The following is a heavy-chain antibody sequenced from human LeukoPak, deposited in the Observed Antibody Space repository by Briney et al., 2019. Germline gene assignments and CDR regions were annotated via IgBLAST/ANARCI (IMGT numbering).Heavy chain of an antibody. CDR2: IKKDVSEK. Sequence: PGGPLRLSCAASGFTFSDYWMAWVRQAPGKGLEWVANIKKDVSEKYYVESVKGRFSISRDNAKNSLYLQMSSLRVEDTAVYYCARGLQEIDSWGQGTLVTVSS. CDR1: GFTFSDYW. CDR3: ARGLQEIDS. V-gene: IGHV3-7*01. J-gene: IGHJ5*01.